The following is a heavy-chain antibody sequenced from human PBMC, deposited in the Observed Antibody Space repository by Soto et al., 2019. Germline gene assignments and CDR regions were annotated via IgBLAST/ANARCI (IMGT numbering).Heavy chain of an antibody. CDR1: GFNFRDFW. V-gene: IGHV3-74*01. D-gene: IGHD1-26*01. J-gene: IGHJ4*02. CDR2: IPSDGRDV. CDR3: TRDDSGLGIDY. Sequence: GGSLRLSCEASGFNFRDFWMHWVRQPPGKGPEWVSNIPSDGRDVSYADSVRGRFTISRDDARNTLYLQMSDLRVEDTAVYYCTRDDSGLGIDYWGQGTQVTVSS.